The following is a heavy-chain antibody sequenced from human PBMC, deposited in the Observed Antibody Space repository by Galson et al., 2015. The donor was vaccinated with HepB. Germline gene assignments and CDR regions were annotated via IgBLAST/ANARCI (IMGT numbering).Heavy chain of an antibody. CDR2: INPDTGGT. V-gene: IGHV1-2*06. Sequence: SVKVSCKAFGYNFTDSYINWVRQAPGQGLEWMGRINPDTGGTNSLQKFQGGVTMTRDTSMNAAYMELSRLRSDDTAIYYCARVRGRMGSACLLTVRGLCGLDVWGQGTTVTVSS. J-gene: IGHJ6*02. CDR3: ARVRGRMGSACLLTVRGLCGLDV. CDR1: GYNFTDSY. D-gene: IGHD3-10*01.